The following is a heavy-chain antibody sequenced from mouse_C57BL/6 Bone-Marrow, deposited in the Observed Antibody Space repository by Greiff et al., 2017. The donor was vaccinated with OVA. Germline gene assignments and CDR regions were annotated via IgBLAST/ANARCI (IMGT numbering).Heavy chain of an antibody. CDR1: GYTFTSYG. D-gene: IGHD2-4*01. Sequence: QVQLQQSGAELARPGASVKLSCKASGYTFTSYGISWVKQRTGQGLEWIGEIYPRSGNTYYNEKFKGKATLTADKSSSTAYMELRSLTSEDSAVXFCARGGLGYFDVWGTGTTVTVSS. V-gene: IGHV1-81*01. J-gene: IGHJ1*03. CDR3: ARGGLGYFDV. CDR2: IYPRSGNT.